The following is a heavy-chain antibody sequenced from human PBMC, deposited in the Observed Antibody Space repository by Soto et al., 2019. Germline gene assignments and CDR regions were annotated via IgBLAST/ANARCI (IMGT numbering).Heavy chain of an antibody. V-gene: IGHV4-39*01. CDR2: IYYSGST. J-gene: IGHJ6*02. CDR1: GGSISSSSYY. Sequence: SETLSLTCTVSGGSISSSSYYWGWIRQPPGKGLEWIGSIYYSGSTYYNPSLKSRVTISVDTSKNQFSLKLSSVTAADTAVYYCARQRITMVRGVISYGMDVWGQGTTVTVSS. D-gene: IGHD3-10*01. CDR3: ARQRITMVRGVISYGMDV.